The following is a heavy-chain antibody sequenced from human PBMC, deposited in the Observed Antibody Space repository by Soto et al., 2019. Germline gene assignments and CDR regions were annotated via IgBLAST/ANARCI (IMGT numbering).Heavy chain of an antibody. Sequence: PSETLSLTCTVFGGSISGYYWSWIRQPPGKGLEWIGYMYNTGSTVYNPSFKSRVTISVDTSKNQFSLKLNSVTAADTAVYYCARDLWGYCGTDCYPLDVWGQGTTVT. V-gene: IGHV4-59*01. CDR1: GGSISGYY. J-gene: IGHJ6*02. CDR3: ARDLWGYCGTDCYPLDV. CDR2: MYNTGST. D-gene: IGHD2-21*02.